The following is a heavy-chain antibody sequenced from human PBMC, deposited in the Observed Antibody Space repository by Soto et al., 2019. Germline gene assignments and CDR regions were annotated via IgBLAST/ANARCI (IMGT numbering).Heavy chain of an antibody. CDR1: GFTFSSYG. J-gene: IGHJ6*02. Sequence: GGSLRLSCAASGFTFSSYGMHWVRQAPGKGLEWVAVISYDGSNKYYADSVKGRFTISRDNSKNTLYLQMNSLRAEDTAVYYCAKGMRYYYYGMDVWGQATTVTVSS. CDR3: AKGMRYYYYGMDV. V-gene: IGHV3-30*18. CDR2: ISYDGSNK.